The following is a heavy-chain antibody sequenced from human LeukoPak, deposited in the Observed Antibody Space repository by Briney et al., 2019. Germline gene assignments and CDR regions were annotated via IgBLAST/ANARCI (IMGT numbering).Heavy chain of an antibody. D-gene: IGHD3-16*02. J-gene: IGHJ4*02. CDR2: INPNSGGT. V-gene: IGHV1-2*02. CDR3: AREPTYDYVWGSYPGGRDY. CDR1: GYTFTGYY. Sequence: ASVKVSCKASGYTFTGYYMHWVRQAPGQGLEWMGWINPNSGGTNYAQKFQGRVTMTRDTSISTAYMELSRLRSEDTAVYYCAREPTYDYVWGSYPGGRDYWGQGTLVTVSS.